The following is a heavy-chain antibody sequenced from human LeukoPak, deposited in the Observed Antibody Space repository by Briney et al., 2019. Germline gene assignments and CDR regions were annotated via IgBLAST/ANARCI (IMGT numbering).Heavy chain of an antibody. CDR2: IRYDGSNK. CDR1: GFTFSSYG. V-gene: IGHV3-30*02. Sequence: PGGSLRLSCAASGFTFSSYGMHWVRQAPGKGLEWVAFIRYDGSNKYYADSVKGRFTISRDNSKNTLYLQMNSLRAEDTAVYYCAKDGPSYYGSGSHSYYYYYMDVWGKGTTVTISS. J-gene: IGHJ6*03. CDR3: AKDGPSYYGSGSHSYYYYYMDV. D-gene: IGHD3-10*01.